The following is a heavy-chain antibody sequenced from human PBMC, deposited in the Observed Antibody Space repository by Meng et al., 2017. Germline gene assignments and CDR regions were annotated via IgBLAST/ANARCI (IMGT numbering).Heavy chain of an antibody. J-gene: IGHJ4*02. CDR2: ISSSSSYI. CDR1: GFTFSSYS. D-gene: IGHD6-19*01. CDR3: ARGLIAVAGTLFDY. V-gene: IGHV3-21*01. Sequence: GESLKISCAASGFTFSSYSMNWVRQAPGKGLEWVSSISSSSSYIYYADSVKGRFTISRDNAKNSLYLQMNSLRAEDTAVYYCARGLIAVAGTLFDYWGQGTLVTVSS.